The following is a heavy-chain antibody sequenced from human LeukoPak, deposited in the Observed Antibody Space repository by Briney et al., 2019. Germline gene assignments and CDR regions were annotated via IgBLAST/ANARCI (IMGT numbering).Heavy chain of an antibody. CDR2: SSAYNGNT. J-gene: IGHJ4*02. CDR1: GYTFTSYG. D-gene: IGHD6-19*01. Sequence: GASVKFSCKASGYTFTSYGISWVRQAPGQGLEWMGWSSAYNGNTIYSQKHQGRVTMTTDTSTSTAYMELRSLRSDDTAVYYCARGGNSGWRTPNDDYWGQGTLVTVSS. V-gene: IGHV1-18*01. CDR3: ARGGNSGWRTPNDDY.